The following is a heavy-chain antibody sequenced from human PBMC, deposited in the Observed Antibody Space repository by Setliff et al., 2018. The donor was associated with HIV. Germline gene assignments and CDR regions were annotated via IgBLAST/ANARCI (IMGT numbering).Heavy chain of an antibody. CDR3: ARAGGGGRWLHLSYWYFDL. CDR2: IYNSAST. J-gene: IGHJ2*01. Sequence: SETLSLTCTVSGDSISTDYWTWIRQPPGKGLEWIGYIYNSASTSYNPSPKSRVTISVDTSKNQFSLKLSSVTAADTAVYYCARAGGGGRWLHLSYWYFDLWGRGTLVTVSS. V-gene: IGHV4-59*01. D-gene: IGHD3-16*01. CDR1: GDSISTDY.